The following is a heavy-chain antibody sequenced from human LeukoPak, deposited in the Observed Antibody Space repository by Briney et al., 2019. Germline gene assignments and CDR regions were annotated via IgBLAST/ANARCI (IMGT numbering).Heavy chain of an antibody. D-gene: IGHD3-10*01. CDR3: ARDFLTMVRELYGMDV. V-gene: IGHV3-30-3*01. Sequence: PGRSLRLSCAASGFTFSSYAMHWVRQAPGKGLEWVAVISYDGSNKYYADSVKGRFTISRDNSKNTLYLQMNSLRAEDTAVYYCARDFLTMVRELYGMDVWGQGNTVTVSS. CDR1: GFTFSSYA. CDR2: ISYDGSNK. J-gene: IGHJ6*02.